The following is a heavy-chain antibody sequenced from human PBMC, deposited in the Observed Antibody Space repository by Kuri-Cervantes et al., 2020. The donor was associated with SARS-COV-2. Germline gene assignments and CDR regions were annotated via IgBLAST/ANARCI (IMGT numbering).Heavy chain of an antibody. Sequence: GESLKISCAASGFTFSSYSMNWVRQAPGKGLEWVSSISSSSSYIYYADSVKGRFTISRDNSKNTLYLQMNSLRAEDTAVYYCARTSPAPDRILLRRRVFDPWGQGTRVTVSS. CDR1: GFTFSSYS. CDR3: ARTSPAPDRILLRRRVFDP. V-gene: IGHV3-21*01. CDR2: ISSSSSYI. J-gene: IGHJ5*02. D-gene: IGHD2-15*01.